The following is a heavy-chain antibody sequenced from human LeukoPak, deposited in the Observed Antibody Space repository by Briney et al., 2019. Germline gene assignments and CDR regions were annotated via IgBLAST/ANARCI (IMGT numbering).Heavy chain of an antibody. J-gene: IGHJ3*02. CDR3: ARGKELWFGESHDAFDI. D-gene: IGHD3-10*01. Sequence: ASVKVSCKASGYTFTSYGISWVRQAPGQGLEWMGWMNPNSGNTGYAQKFQGRVTMTRNTSISTAYMELSSLRSEDTAVYYCARGKELWFGESHDAFDIWGQGTMVTVSS. CDR2: MNPNSGNT. CDR1: GYTFTSYG. V-gene: IGHV1-8*02.